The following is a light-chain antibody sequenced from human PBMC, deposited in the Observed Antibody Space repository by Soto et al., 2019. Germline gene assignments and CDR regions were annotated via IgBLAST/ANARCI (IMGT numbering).Light chain of an antibody. CDR3: QQSYSTLLT. V-gene: IGKV1-13*02. CDR2: DAS. J-gene: IGKJ4*01. CDR1: QGISSA. Sequence: AIQLTQSPSSLSASVGDRVTVTCRASQGISSALAWYQQKPGKPPKLLIYDASSLESGVPSRFSGSGSGTDFTLTISSLQPEDFATYFCQQSYSTLLTFGGGTKVDIK.